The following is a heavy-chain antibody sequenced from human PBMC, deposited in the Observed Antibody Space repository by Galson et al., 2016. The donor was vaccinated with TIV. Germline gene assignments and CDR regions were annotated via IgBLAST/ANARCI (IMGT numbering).Heavy chain of an antibody. D-gene: IGHD2-2*01. Sequence: SVKVSCKASGYTFTHYYLHWVRQAPGQGLEWVGRINPNSGGADYAPKFQGRVTMTTETSISTAYLELSSLTSDDTAFYYCAREGGPGDCDTTSCYGYYGMDVRGQGTTVTVAS. CDR3: AREGGPGDCDTTSCYGYYGMDV. V-gene: IGHV1-2*06. CDR1: GYTFTHYY. J-gene: IGHJ6*02. CDR2: INPNSGGA.